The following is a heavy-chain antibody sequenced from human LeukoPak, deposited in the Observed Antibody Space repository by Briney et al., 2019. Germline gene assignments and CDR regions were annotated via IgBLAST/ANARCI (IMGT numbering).Heavy chain of an antibody. D-gene: IGHD3-10*01. Sequence: GRSLRLSCAASGFTFSSYGMHWVRQAPGKGLEWVAVISYDGSNEYYADSAKGRFIISRDNSKNTLYLQMNSLRPEDTALYYCAKVDGQFVGPWGQGTLVIVSS. V-gene: IGHV3-30*18. CDR2: ISYDGSNE. J-gene: IGHJ5*02. CDR1: GFTFSSYG. CDR3: AKVDGQFVGP.